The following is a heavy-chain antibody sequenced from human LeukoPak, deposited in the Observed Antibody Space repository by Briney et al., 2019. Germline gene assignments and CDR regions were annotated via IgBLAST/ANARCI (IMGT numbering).Heavy chain of an antibody. V-gene: IGHV1-3*01. CDR3: ARESGYEMMLDY. CDR1: GYTFTSYA. D-gene: IGHD5-12*01. Sequence: GASVKVSCKASGYTFTSYAMHWVRQAPGQRLEWMGWINAGNGNTKYSQKFQGRVTITRDTSASTAYMELSSLRSEDTAVYYCARESGYEMMLDYWGQGTLVTVSS. CDR2: INAGNGNT. J-gene: IGHJ4*02.